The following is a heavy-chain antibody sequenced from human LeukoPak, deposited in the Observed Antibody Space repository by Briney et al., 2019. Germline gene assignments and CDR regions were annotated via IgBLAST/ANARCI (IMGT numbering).Heavy chain of an antibody. CDR2: ISYDGSNK. Sequence: GGSLRLSCVVSGFTFSTYWMSWVRQAPGKGLEWVAVISYDGSNKYYADSVKGRFTISRDNSKNTLYLQMNSLRAEDTAVYYCAKGAVWFGAAPDAFDIWGQGTMVTVSS. V-gene: IGHV3-30*18. D-gene: IGHD3-10*01. CDR1: GFTFSTYW. CDR3: AKGAVWFGAAPDAFDI. J-gene: IGHJ3*02.